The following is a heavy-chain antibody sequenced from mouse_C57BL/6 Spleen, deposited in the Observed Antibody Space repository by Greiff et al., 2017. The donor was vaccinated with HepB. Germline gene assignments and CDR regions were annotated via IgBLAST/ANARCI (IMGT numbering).Heavy chain of an antibody. CDR1: GYAFSSSW. J-gene: IGHJ2*01. CDR3: ARGGRYYFDY. Sequence: VKVVESGPELVKPGASVKISCKASGYAFSSSWMNWVKQRPGKGLEWIGRIYPGDGDTNYNGKFKGKATLTADKSSSTAYMQLSSLTSDDSAVYFCARGGRYYFDYWGQGTTLTVSS. CDR2: IYPGDGDT. V-gene: IGHV1-82*01.